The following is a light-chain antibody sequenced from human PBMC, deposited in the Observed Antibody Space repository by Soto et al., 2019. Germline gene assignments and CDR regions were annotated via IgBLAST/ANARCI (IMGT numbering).Light chain of an antibody. CDR3: SSYTSSSTPLV. J-gene: IGLJ3*02. V-gene: IGLV2-14*01. CDR2: DVT. CDR1: SSDVGGYNY. Sequence: QSALTQPASVSGSPGQSITISCTGTSSDVGGYNYVSWYQQHPSNAPKLMNYDVTNRPSGVSNRFSGSKSGNTASLTISGLQAEDEDDYYCSSYTSSSTPLVFGGGTKLTVL.